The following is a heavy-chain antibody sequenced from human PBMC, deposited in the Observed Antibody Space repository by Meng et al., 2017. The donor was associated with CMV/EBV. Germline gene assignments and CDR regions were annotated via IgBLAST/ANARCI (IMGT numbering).Heavy chain of an antibody. J-gene: IGHJ4*02. CDR3: ARVFSRRDGYNVDY. Sequence: ASGGTFSSYAISWVRQAPGQGLEWMGGIIPIFGTANYAQKFQGRVTITTDESTSTAYMELSSLRSEDTAVYYCARVFSRRDGYNVDYWGQGTLVTVSS. V-gene: IGHV1-69*05. CDR1: GGTFSSYA. CDR2: IIPIFGTA. D-gene: IGHD5-24*01.